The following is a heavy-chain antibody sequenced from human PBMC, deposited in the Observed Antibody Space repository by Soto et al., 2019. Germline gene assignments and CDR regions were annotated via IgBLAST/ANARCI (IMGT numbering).Heavy chain of an antibody. CDR2: ISGSGAGT. V-gene: IGHV3-23*01. Sequence: PGGSLRLSCAASGFPFTTYAMGWVRQAPGKGLEWVSSISGSGAGTFYADSVKGRFTISRDNAKKMVYLQMNGLRADDTALYYCAKEALTVAGNNFDSWGQGTLVTVSS. CDR3: AKEALTVAGNNFDS. D-gene: IGHD6-19*01. J-gene: IGHJ4*02. CDR1: GFPFTTYA.